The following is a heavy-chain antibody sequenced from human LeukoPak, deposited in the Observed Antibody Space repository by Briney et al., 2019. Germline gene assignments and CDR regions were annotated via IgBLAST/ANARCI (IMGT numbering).Heavy chain of an antibody. J-gene: IGHJ6*03. D-gene: IGHD4-17*01. CDR3: ARAIGDYGPGIEDSWAYYYYYMDV. CDR2: TYYRSKWYN. V-gene: IGHV6-1*01. CDR1: GDSVSSNSAA. Sequence: SQTLSLTCAISGDSVSSNSAAWNWIRQSPSRGLEWLGRTYYRSKWYNDYAVSVKSRITINPDTSKNQFSLQPNSVTPEDTAVYYCARAIGDYGPGIEDSWAYYYYYMDVWGKGTTVTVSS.